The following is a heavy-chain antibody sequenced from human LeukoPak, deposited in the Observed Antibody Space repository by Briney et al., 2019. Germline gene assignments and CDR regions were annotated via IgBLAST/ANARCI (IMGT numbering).Heavy chain of an antibody. CDR2: ITPYNGNT. CDR1: GYRFIDYG. Sequence: ASVKVSCKASGYRFIDYGISWVRHAPGQVLELMVWITPYNGNTNYAQKVQDRLTLYTATRTPTCYLELRNLRPEDTAVYYCARDAHMNLRFPDFWGQGTLVTVSS. V-gene: IGHV1-18*01. CDR3: ARDAHMNLRFPDF. J-gene: IGHJ4*02. D-gene: IGHD2-21*01.